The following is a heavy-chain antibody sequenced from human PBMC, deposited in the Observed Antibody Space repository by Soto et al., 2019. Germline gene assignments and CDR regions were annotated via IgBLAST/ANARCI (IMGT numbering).Heavy chain of an antibody. CDR3: ARITYGYNYFDY. J-gene: IGHJ4*02. V-gene: IGHV4-38-2*01. D-gene: IGHD4-17*01. CDR1: DYSISTGYF. Sequence: SETLSLTCSVSDYSISTGYFWGWIRQPPGKGLEWIGCISHSGTTHYNTSLKSRVTISIDTSENQFSLKLSSVTAADAAVYYCARITYGYNYFDYWGRGTQVTVSS. CDR2: ISHSGTT.